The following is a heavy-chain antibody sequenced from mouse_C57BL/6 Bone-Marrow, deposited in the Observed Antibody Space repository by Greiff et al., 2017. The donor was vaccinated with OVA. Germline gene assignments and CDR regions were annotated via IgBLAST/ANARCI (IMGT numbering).Heavy chain of an antibody. J-gene: IGHJ2*01. Sequence: QVQLQQPGAELVRPGTSVKLSCKASGYTFTSYWMHWVKQRPGQGLEWIGVIDPSDSYTNYNQKFKGKATLTVDTSSSTAYMQLSSLTSEDSAVYYCAGCLITTVVDYYFDYWGKGTTLTVSS. V-gene: IGHV1-59*01. CDR2: IDPSDSYT. CDR1: GYTFTSYW. CDR3: AGCLITTVVDYYFDY. D-gene: IGHD1-1*01.